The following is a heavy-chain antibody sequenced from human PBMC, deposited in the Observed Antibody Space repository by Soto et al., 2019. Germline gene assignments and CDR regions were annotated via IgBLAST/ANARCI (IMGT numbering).Heavy chain of an antibody. CDR2: ISSSSRYI. J-gene: IGHJ3*02. D-gene: IGHD2-15*01. V-gene: IGHV3-21*01. Sequence: EVQLVESGGGLVKPGGSLSLSCAASGFNFSSYTMNWVRQAPGKGLERVSSISSSSRYIYYADSVKGRFTISRDDAKNSLYLQMNGLRAEDTAVYYCARDRCRGASCYRTYAFDILGQGAMVTVSS. CDR3: ARDRCRGASCYRTYAFDI. CDR1: GFNFSSYT.